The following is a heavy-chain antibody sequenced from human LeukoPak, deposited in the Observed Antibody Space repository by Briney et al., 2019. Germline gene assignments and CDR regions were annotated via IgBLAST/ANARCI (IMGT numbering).Heavy chain of an antibody. V-gene: IGHV4-34*01. CDR2: INHSGST. CDR3: ARVDEDPNYYYYMDV. Sequence: SETLSLTCAVYGGSFSGYYWSWIRQPPGKGLEWIGEINHSGSTNYNPSLKSRVTISVDTSKNQFSLKLSSVTAADTAVYYCARVDEDPNYYYYMDVWGKGTTVTVSS. J-gene: IGHJ6*03. CDR1: GGSFSGYY.